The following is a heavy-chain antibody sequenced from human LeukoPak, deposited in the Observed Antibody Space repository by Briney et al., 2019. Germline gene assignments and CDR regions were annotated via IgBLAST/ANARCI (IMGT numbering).Heavy chain of an antibody. Sequence: PSETLSLTCTVSGGSISDYYWSWLRQPPGKGLEWIGYINYSGNTNYNPSLKSRVTISVDTSKNQFSPRLTSVTAADTAVFYCAREGRQDYVYFDYWGQGSLVTVSS. CDR1: GGSISDYY. V-gene: IGHV4-59*01. J-gene: IGHJ4*02. CDR3: AREGRQDYVYFDY. D-gene: IGHD4-17*01. CDR2: INYSGNT.